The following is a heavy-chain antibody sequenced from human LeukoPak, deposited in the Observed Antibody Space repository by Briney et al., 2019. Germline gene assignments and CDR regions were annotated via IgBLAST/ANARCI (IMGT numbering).Heavy chain of an antibody. D-gene: IGHD3-22*01. Sequence: ASVKVSCKASGYTFTSYGISWVRQAPGQGLEWMGWISAYNGNTNYAQKLQGRVTMTTDTSTSTAYMELRSLRSEDTAVYYCATYYYDSSGYYYSPFDYWGQGTLVTVSS. CDR1: GYTFTSYG. CDR2: ISAYNGNT. J-gene: IGHJ4*02. CDR3: ATYYYDSSGYYYSPFDY. V-gene: IGHV1-18*01.